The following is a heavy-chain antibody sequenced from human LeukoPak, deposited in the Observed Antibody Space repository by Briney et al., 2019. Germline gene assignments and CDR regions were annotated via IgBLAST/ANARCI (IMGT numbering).Heavy chain of an antibody. D-gene: IGHD2-21*02. CDR1: GGSMNAYY. Sequence: SETLSLTCSVSGGSMNAYYWSWIRQPPGKGLEWIGYIYYSGSTNYNPSLKSRVTISVDTSKNQFSLKLSSVTAADTAVYYCARDGRFPPQPLPRYFDYWGQGTLVTVSS. CDR3: ARDGRFPPQPLPRYFDY. J-gene: IGHJ4*02. V-gene: IGHV4-59*01. CDR2: IYYSGST.